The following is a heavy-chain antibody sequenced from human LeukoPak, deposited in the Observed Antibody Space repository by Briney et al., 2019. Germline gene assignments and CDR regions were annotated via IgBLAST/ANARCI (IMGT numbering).Heavy chain of an antibody. CDR1: GGSFSGYY. D-gene: IGHD6-13*01. V-gene: IGHV4-59*10. J-gene: IGHJ2*01. CDR2: IDTSGNT. Sequence: SETLSLTCAVYGGSFSGYYWSWIRQPAGKGLEWIGRIDTSGNTNYKPSLKSRVTMSVDTSKNQFSLKLNSVTAADTAVYYCARVSSSWYRDWYFDLWGRGTLVTVSS. CDR3: ARVSSSWYRDWYFDL.